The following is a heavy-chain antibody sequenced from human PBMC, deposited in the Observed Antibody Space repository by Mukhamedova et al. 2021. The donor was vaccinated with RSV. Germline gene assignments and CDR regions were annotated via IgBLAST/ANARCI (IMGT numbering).Heavy chain of an antibody. CDR3: ARDSDWTLGF. D-gene: IGHD3-9*01. J-gene: IGHJ4*02. Sequence: GRFTISRDNAKNSLYLAINSLGVEDTAVYYCARDSDWTLGFWGQGTLVTVSS. V-gene: IGHV3-11*05.